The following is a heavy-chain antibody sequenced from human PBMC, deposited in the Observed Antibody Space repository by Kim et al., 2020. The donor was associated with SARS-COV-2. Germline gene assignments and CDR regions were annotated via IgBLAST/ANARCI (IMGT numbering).Heavy chain of an antibody. CDR3: AKGSSPSSGFTGFYYYYG. J-gene: IGHJ6*01. D-gene: IGHD6-6*01. CDR2: ISYDGSNK. V-gene: IGHV3-30*18. CDR1: GFTFSSYG. Sequence: GGSLRLSCAASGFTFSSYGMHWVRQAPGKGLEWVAVISYDGSNKYYADSVKGRFTISRDNSKNTLYLQMNSLRAEDTAVYYCAKGSSPSSGFTGFYYYYG.